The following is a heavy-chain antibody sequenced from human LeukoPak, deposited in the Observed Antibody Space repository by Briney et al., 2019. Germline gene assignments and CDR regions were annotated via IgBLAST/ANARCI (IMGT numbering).Heavy chain of an antibody. CDR1: GNSISSGDNY. CDR2: SYTSGST. V-gene: IGHV4-61*02. CDR3: ARHHRVGGVIIFGHY. D-gene: IGHD3-10*01. Sequence: SQTLSLTCTVSGNSISSGDNYWSWIRQPAGKGLEWIGRSYTSGSTNYNPSLKSRVTISVDTSKNQFSLKLSSVTAADTAVYYCARHHRVGGVIIFGHYSGQGTLVTVSS. J-gene: IGHJ4*02.